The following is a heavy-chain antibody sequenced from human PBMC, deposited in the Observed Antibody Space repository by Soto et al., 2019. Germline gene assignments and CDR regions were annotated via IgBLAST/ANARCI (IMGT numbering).Heavy chain of an antibody. Sequence: GGSLRLSCAASGFTFSSYGMHWVRQAPGKGLEWVAVIWYDGSNKYYADSVKGRFTISRDNSKNTLYLQMNSLRAEDTAVYYCARDHRKGYRSRWPKYYLDYWGQGNLVTVSS. J-gene: IGHJ4*02. CDR3: ARDHRKGYRSRWPKYYLDY. D-gene: IGHD6-13*01. CDR1: GFTFSSYG. V-gene: IGHV3-33*01. CDR2: IWYDGSNK.